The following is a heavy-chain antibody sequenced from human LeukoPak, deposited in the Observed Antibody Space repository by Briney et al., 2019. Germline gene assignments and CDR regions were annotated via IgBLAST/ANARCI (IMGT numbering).Heavy chain of an antibody. Sequence: PGGSLRLSCAASGLTFSSYAMHWVRQAPGNGLEWVTFIRYDGSNKYYADSVKGRFTISREISKNTLFLQMSSLRTEDTALYYCARDFSRQAIAATGTYWGQGTLVTVSS. D-gene: IGHD6-13*01. CDR3: ARDFSRQAIAATGTY. V-gene: IGHV3-30*02. J-gene: IGHJ4*02. CDR2: IRYDGSNK. CDR1: GLTFSSYA.